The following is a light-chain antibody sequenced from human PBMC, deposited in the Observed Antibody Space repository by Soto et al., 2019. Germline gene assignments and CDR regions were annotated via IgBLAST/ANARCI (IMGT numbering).Light chain of an antibody. CDR1: SGHSSYT. Sequence: QLVLTQSSSASASLGSSVKLTCTLSSGHSSYTIAWHQQQPGKAPRYLMKLEGSGSYNKGSGVPDRLSGSSSGADRYLTISNLRFEDEADYFCETWDSNPRVFGGGTKLTVL. CDR3: ETWDSNPRV. J-gene: IGLJ3*02. V-gene: IGLV4-60*02. CDR2: LEGSGSY.